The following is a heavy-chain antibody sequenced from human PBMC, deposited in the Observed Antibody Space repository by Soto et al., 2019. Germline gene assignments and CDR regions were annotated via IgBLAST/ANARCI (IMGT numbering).Heavy chain of an antibody. CDR2: IRSKAYGVTT. J-gene: IGHJ6*02. V-gene: IGHV3-49*04. Sequence: GGSLRLSCTASGFTFGDYAMSWVGQAPGKGLEWVGFIRSKAYGVTTEYAASLKGRFTISRDDSKTIAYLQMNSLKTEDTAVYYCTREGLTADAAAGKPNYYYYGMDVWGQGTTVTVSS. CDR1: GFTFGDYA. CDR3: TREGLTADAAAGKPNYYYYGMDV. D-gene: IGHD6-13*01.